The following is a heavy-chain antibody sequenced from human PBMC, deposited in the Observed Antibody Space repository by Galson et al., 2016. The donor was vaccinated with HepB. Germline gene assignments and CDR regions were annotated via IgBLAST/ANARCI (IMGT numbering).Heavy chain of an antibody. D-gene: IGHD3-22*01. CDR3: ARERGYYFGSSGLDS. CDR2: ISYTGGNK. J-gene: IGHJ4*02. Sequence: SLRLSCAASGFSFDNYAMHWVRQAPGKGLEWVAIISYTGGNKYYADSVRDRFTISRDNAKNTLYLQMNSLRDEDTAIYYCARERGYYFGSSGLDSWGQGTLVTASS. CDR1: GFSFDNYA. V-gene: IGHV3-30-3*01.